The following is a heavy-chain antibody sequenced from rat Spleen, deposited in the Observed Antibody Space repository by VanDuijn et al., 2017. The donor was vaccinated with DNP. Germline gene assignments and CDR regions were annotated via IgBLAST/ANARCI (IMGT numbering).Heavy chain of an antibody. V-gene: IGHV5-7*01. Sequence: EVQLVESGGGLVQPGRSMKLSCAASGFTFSNYDMAWVRQAPKKGLEWVATISYDGSSAYCRDSVKGRFTCSRDNAKSTLYLQIDSLRSEDTATYYCARPDYWGQGVMVTVSS. J-gene: IGHJ2*01. CDR2: ISYDGSSA. CDR1: GFTFSNYD. CDR3: ARPDY.